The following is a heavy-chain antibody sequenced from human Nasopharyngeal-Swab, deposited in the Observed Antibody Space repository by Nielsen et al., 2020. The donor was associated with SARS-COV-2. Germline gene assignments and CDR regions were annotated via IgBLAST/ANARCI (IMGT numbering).Heavy chain of an antibody. D-gene: IGHD2-15*01. CDR3: VTKTSGAIKAPAY. J-gene: IGHJ4*02. CDR2: IEKDGSAQ. Sequence: GESLKISCAASGFTFSSYWLGWVRQAPGQGPEWVANIEKDGSAQYYLDSVKGRFTISRDNAKNSVSLQMDSLRADDTAVYFCVTKTSGAIKAPAYWGQGTRVTVSS. V-gene: IGHV3-7*03. CDR1: GFTFSSYW.